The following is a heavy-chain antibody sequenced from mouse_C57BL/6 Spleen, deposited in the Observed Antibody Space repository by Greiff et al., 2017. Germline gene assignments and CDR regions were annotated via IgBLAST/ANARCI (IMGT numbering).Heavy chain of an antibody. CDR3: ARESMVTTEYYYAMDY. Sequence: EVQLQESGGGLVKPGGSLKLSCAASGFTFSSYAMSWVRQTPEKRLEWVATISDGGSYTYYPDNVKGRFTISRDNAKNNLYLQMSHLKSEDTAMYYCARESMVTTEYYYAMDYWGQGTSVTVSS. D-gene: IGHD2-2*01. CDR1: GFTFSSYA. V-gene: IGHV5-4*01. CDR2: ISDGGSYT. J-gene: IGHJ4*01.